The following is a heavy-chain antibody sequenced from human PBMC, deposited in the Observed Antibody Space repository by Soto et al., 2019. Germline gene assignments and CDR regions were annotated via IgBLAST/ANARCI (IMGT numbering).Heavy chain of an antibody. J-gene: IGHJ4*02. CDR3: AKEIAATYYPFDY. D-gene: IGHD1-26*01. Sequence: GGSLRLSCAASGFTFSSYAMSWVRQAPGKGLEWVSTISGTGGSTYYADSVKGRFTISRDNSKNTLYLQMNSLRAEDTAVYYCAKEIAATYYPFDYWGQGTLVTVSS. CDR2: ISGTGGST. CDR1: GFTFSSYA. V-gene: IGHV3-23*01.